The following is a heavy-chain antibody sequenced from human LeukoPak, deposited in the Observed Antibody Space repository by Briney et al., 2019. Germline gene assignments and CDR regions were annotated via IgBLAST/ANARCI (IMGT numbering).Heavy chain of an antibody. V-gene: IGHV3-53*01. Sequence: PGGSLRLSCAASGFTVSSNYMSWVRQAPGKGLEWVPVIYNGGSTYYADSVKGRFTISRDNSKNTLYLQMNSLRAEDTAVYYCASKVVPAASWGYYYYYYMDVWGKGTTVTVSS. D-gene: IGHD2-2*01. CDR2: IYNGGST. CDR3: ASKVVPAASWGYYYYYYMDV. J-gene: IGHJ6*03. CDR1: GFTVSSNY.